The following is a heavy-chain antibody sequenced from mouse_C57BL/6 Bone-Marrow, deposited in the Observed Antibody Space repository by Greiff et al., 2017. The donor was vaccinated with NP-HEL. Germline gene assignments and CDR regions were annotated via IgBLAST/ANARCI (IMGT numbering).Heavy chain of an antibody. CDR3: ARPLTTVVATRYAMDY. CDR1: GYTFTDYA. D-gene: IGHD1-1*01. Sequence: VKLQESGPELVRPGVSVKISCKGSGYTFTDYAMHWVKQSHAKSLEWIGVISTYYGDASYNQKFKDKATMTVDKSSSTAYMELARLTSEDSAVYYCARPLTTVVATRYAMDYWGQGTSVTVSS. CDR2: ISTYYGDA. V-gene: IGHV1-67*01. J-gene: IGHJ4*01.